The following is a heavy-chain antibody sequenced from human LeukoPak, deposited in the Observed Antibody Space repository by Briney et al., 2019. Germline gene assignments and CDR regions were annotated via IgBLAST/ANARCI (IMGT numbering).Heavy chain of an antibody. CDR2: IRSKTYGGTT. D-gene: IGHD5-12*01. V-gene: IGHV3-49*04. J-gene: IGHJ4*02. CDR3: ARGGGYSGYGFFDY. CDR1: GFTFGDYA. Sequence: SLRLSCAASGFTFGDYAMTWVRQAPGKGLEWVGFIRSKTYGGTTEYAASMKGRFTISRDDSKSIAYLQMNSLKTEDTAVYYCARGGGYSGYGFFDYWGQGTLVTVSS.